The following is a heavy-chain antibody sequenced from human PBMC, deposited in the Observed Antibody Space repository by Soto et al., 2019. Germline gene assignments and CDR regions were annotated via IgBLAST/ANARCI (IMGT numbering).Heavy chain of an antibody. J-gene: IGHJ5*02. CDR1: GFTFSSYA. CDR3: ASPPRYQLPEDWFDP. CDR2: ISGSGGST. Sequence: GGSLRLSCAASGFTFSSYAMSWVRQAPGKGLGWVSAISGSGGSTYYADSVKGRFTISRDNSKNTLYLQMNSLRAEDTAVYYCASPPRYQLPEDWFDPWGQGTLVTVSS. V-gene: IGHV3-23*01. D-gene: IGHD2-2*01.